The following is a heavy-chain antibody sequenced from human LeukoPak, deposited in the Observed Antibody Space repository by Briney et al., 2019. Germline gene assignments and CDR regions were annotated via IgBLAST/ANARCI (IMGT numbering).Heavy chain of an antibody. Sequence: PGGSLRLSCAASGFTFSSYSMNWVRQAPGKGLEWVSSISSSSRYIYYADSVKGRFTISRDNSKNTLYLQMGSLRAEDMAVYYCARGGYSGSRGFDYWGQGTLVTVSS. V-gene: IGHV3-21*01. CDR1: GFTFSSYS. J-gene: IGHJ4*02. CDR2: ISSSSRYI. CDR3: ARGGYSGSRGFDY. D-gene: IGHD1-26*01.